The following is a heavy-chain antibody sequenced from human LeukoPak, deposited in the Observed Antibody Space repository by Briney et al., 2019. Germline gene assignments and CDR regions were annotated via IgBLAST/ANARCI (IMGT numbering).Heavy chain of an antibody. Sequence: GASVKVSCKASGGTFSSYAISWVRQAPGQGLEWMGGIIPIFGTANYAQKFQGRVTITADKSTSTAYMELSSLRSEDTAVYYCARDSSHFDFFDDAFDIWGQGTMVTVSS. CDR1: GGTFSSYA. CDR3: ARDSSHFDFFDDAFDI. V-gene: IGHV1-69*06. J-gene: IGHJ3*02. D-gene: IGHD3-3*01. CDR2: IIPIFGTA.